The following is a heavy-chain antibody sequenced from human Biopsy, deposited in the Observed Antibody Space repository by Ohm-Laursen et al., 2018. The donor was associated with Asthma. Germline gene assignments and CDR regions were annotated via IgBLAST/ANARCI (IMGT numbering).Heavy chain of an antibody. V-gene: IGHV3-53*01. Sequence: SLRLSCTAPGFTVSRDHMFWVRQAPGKGLEWVSVIYSGGTSHTADSVRGQFTISRDFSKNTLHLQMHSLRVEDTAVYYCARGDSSGWSHYYFDYWGQGTLVTVSS. J-gene: IGHJ4*02. CDR1: GFTVSRDH. CDR3: ARGDSSGWSHYYFDY. CDR2: IYSGGTS. D-gene: IGHD6-19*01.